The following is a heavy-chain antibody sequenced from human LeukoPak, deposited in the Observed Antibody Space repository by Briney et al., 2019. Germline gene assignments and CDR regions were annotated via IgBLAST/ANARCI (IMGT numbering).Heavy chain of an antibody. J-gene: IGHJ6*02. CDR1: GFTFSNYA. CDR2: ISGDSAYI. D-gene: IGHD4-17*01. Sequence: PGGSLRLSCAASGFTFSNYAMTWVRQAPGKGLEWVSAISGDSAYIYYVDSVKGRFTTSRDNSKNTLYLQMNSLRAEDTAMYYCASETTGYGMDVWGQGTTVTVSS. CDR3: ASETTGYGMDV. V-gene: IGHV3-23*01.